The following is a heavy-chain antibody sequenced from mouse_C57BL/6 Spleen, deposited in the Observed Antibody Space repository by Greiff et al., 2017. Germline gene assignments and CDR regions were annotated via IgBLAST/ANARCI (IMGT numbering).Heavy chain of an antibody. CDR3: ARQLITTVVATGY. CDR1: GYTFTSYW. CDR2: IDPSDSYT. V-gene: IGHV1-59*01. J-gene: IGHJ2*01. D-gene: IGHD1-1*01. Sequence: QVQLQQPGAELVRPGTSVKLSCKASGYTFTSYWMHWVKQRPGQGLEWIGVIDPSDSYTNYNQKFKGQATLTVDTSSSTAYMQLSSLTSEDSAVYYCARQLITTVVATGYWGQGTTLTVSS.